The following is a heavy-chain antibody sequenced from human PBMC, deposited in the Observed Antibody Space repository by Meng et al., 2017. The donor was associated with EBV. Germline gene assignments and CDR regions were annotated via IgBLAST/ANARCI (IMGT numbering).Heavy chain of an antibody. Sequence: QVQLVQFGAGVKKPGASVKVACKASGYTFTSYGISWVRQASGQGLEWMGWISAYNGNTNYAQKLQGRVTMTTDTSTSTAYMELRSLRSDDTAVYYCARETSGYDFNWFDPWGQGTLVTVSS. CDR2: ISAYNGNT. CDR1: GYTFTSYG. D-gene: IGHD5-12*01. J-gene: IGHJ5*02. CDR3: ARETSGYDFNWFDP. V-gene: IGHV1-18*01.